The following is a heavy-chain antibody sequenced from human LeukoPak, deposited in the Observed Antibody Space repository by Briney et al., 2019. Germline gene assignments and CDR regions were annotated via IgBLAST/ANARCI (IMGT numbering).Heavy chain of an antibody. CDR2: IYWNDDK. V-gene: IGHV2-5*01. D-gene: IGHD6-13*01. Sequence: SGPTLVKPTQTLTLTCTFSGFSLSTSGVGVGWIRQPPGKALEWLALIYWNDDKRYSPSLKSRLTITKDTSKNQVVLTMTNMDPVDTATYYCAHSGSFWALAAAGIAGFDYWGQGTLVTVSS. CDR3: AHSGSFWALAAAGIAGFDY. J-gene: IGHJ4*02. CDR1: GFSLSTSGVG.